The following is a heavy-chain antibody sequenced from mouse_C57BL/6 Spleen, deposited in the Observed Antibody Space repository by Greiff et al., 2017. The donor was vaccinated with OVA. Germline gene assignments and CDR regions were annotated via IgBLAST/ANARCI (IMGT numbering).Heavy chain of an antibody. J-gene: IGHJ4*01. Sequence: EVQLQQSGPELVKPGASVKIPCKASGYTFTDYNMDWVKQSHGKSLEWIGDINPNNGGTIYNQKFKGKATLTVDKPSSTAYMELRSLTSEDNVVYYCARSPILGNAMDYGGQGTSVTVSS. CDR3: ARSPILGNAMDY. CDR1: GYTFTDYN. V-gene: IGHV1-18*01. D-gene: IGHD3-3*01. CDR2: INPNNGGT.